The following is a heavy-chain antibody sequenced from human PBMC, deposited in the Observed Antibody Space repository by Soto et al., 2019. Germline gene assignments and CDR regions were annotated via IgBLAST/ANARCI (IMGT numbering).Heavy chain of an antibody. V-gene: IGHV4-59*01. CDR2: IYYSGST. CDR3: AREGYDILTGYSLFDY. J-gene: IGHJ4*02. D-gene: IGHD3-9*01. CDR1: GGSISSYY. Sequence: QVQLQESGPGLVKPSETLSPTCTVSGGSISSYYWSWIRQPPGKGLEWIGYIYYSGSTNYNPSLKSRVTISVDTSKNQFSLKLSSVTAADTAVYYCAREGYDILTGYSLFDYWGQGTLVTVSS.